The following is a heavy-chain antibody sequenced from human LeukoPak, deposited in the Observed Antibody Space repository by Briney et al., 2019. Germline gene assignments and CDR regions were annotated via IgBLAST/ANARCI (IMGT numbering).Heavy chain of an antibody. Sequence: GGSLRLSCAASGFTFSTYSMNWVRQAPGEGLEWLSYISSSGSTIYYADSVKGRFTISRDNAKNSLYLQMNSLRDEDTAVYYCARGTPHYSGSGSYCISHFDPWGQGTLVTVSS. D-gene: IGHD3-10*01. V-gene: IGHV3-48*02. CDR1: GFTFSTYS. CDR3: ARGTPHYSGSGSYCISHFDP. CDR2: ISSSGSTI. J-gene: IGHJ5*02.